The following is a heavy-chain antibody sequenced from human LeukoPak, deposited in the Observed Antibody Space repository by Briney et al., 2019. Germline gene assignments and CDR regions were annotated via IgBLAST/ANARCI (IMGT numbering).Heavy chain of an antibody. CDR1: GFTFDDYA. CDR3: AKAGYCSSTSCSDY. D-gene: IGHD2-2*01. J-gene: IGHJ4*02. Sequence: GGSLRLSCAASGFTFDDYAMHWVRQAPGKGLEWVSGISWNSGSIGYADSVKGRFTISRDNAKNSLYLQMNSLRAEDTALYYCAKAGYCSSTSCSDYWGQGTLVTVPS. V-gene: IGHV3-9*01. CDR2: ISWNSGSI.